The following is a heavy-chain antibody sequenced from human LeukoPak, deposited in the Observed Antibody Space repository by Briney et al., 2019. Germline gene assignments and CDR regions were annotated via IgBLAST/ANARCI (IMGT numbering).Heavy chain of an antibody. CDR2: IYYSGST. D-gene: IGHD6-13*01. J-gene: IGHJ2*01. Sequence: PSETLSLTCTVSGGSISSYYWSWIRQPPGKGLEWIGYIYYSGSTNYNPSLKSRVTISVDTSKNRFSLKLSSVIAADTAVYYCASSSWYLRRYFDLWGRGTLVTVSS. V-gene: IGHV4-59*01. CDR1: GGSISSYY. CDR3: ASSSWYLRRYFDL.